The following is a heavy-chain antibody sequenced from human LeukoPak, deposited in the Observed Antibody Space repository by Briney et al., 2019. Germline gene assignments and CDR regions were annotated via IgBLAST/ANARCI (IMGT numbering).Heavy chain of an antibody. J-gene: IGHJ4*02. V-gene: IGHV1-69*04. Sequence: SVKVSCKASGGTFSSYAISWVRQAPGQGLEWMGRIIPILGIANYAQKLQGRVTMTTDTSTSTAYMELRSLRSDDTAVYYCARGSYFDYWGQGTLVTVSS. CDR2: IIPILGIA. CDR3: ARGSYFDY. CDR1: GGTFSSYA.